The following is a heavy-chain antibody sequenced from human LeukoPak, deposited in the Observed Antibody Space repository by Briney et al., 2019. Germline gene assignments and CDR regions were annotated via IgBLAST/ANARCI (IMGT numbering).Heavy chain of an antibody. D-gene: IGHD2-21*02. Sequence: GGSLRLSCAASGFTFSSYGMHWVRQAPGKGLEWVAFIRYDGSNKYYADSAKGRFTISRDNSKNTLYLQMNSLRAEDTAVYYCARGSLVVTASSTNYYFDYWGQGTLVTVSS. V-gene: IGHV3-30*02. CDR2: IRYDGSNK. J-gene: IGHJ4*02. CDR3: ARGSLVVTASSTNYYFDY. CDR1: GFTFSSYG.